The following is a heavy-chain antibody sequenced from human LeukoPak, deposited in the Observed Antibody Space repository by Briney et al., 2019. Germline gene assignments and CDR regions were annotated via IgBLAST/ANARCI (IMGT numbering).Heavy chain of an antibody. V-gene: IGHV4-59*08. CDR1: GGSISSYY. Sequence: KTSETLSLTCTVSGGSISSYYWSWIRQPPGKGLEWIGYIYYSGSTNYNPSLKSRVTISVDTSKNQFSLKLSSVTAADTAVYYCASARWLLYFDYWGQGTLVTVSS. J-gene: IGHJ4*02. CDR2: IYYSGST. D-gene: IGHD5-24*01. CDR3: ASARWLLYFDY.